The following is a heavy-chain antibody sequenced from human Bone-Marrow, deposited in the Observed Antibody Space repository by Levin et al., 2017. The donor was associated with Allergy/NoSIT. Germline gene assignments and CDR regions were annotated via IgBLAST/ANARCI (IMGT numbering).Heavy chain of an antibody. CDR3: ARGRTGYDILTGYSRNWFDP. V-gene: IGHV4-34*01. Sequence: SETLSLTCAVYGGSFSGYYWSWIRQPPGKGLEWIGEINHSGSTNYNPSLKSRVTISVDTSKNQFSLKLSSVTAADTAVYYCARGRTGYDILTGYSRNWFDPWGQGTLVTVSS. CDR1: GGSFSGYY. J-gene: IGHJ5*02. D-gene: IGHD3-9*01. CDR2: INHSGST.